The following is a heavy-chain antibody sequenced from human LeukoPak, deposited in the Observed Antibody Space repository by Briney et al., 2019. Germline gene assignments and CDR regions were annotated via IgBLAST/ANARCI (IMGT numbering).Heavy chain of an antibody. J-gene: IGHJ4*02. CDR2: MNPNTGNT. V-gene: IGHV1-8*01. D-gene: IGHD2-21*02. CDR1: GYTFTSYD. Sequence: ASVKVSCKASGYTFTSYDINWVRQATGQGLEWMGWMNPNTGNTGYAQKFQGRVTMTRNTSISTAYMELSSLRSEDTAVYYCARERNIVVVTAILSYWGQGTLVTVSS. CDR3: ARERNIVVVTAILSY.